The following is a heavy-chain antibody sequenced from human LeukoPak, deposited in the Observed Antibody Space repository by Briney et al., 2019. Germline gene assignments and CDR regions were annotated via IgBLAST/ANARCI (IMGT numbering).Heavy chain of an antibody. J-gene: IGHJ4*02. V-gene: IGHV3-7*03. CDR2: IKLDGSEK. CDR1: GFSFSDHW. CDR3: ARDQYDTWSRRGNFDS. Sequence: GGSLRLSCEASGFSFSDHWMSWVRQAPGKGLEWVANIKLDGSEKNYVNSVKGRFTISRDNTKNSLYLQMNSLRAEDTAVFYCARDQYDTWSRRGNFDSWGQGTLVIVSS. D-gene: IGHD3-3*01.